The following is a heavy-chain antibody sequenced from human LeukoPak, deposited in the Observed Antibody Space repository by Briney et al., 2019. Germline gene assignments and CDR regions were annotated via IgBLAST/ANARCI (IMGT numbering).Heavy chain of an antibody. J-gene: IGHJ6*02. CDR3: ASGEQWQVGYYYYGMDV. CDR1: GFTFTDHY. V-gene: IGHV3-11*04. CDR2: ISSGGDII. Sequence: PGGSLRLSCAASGFTFTDHYMSWVRQAPGKGLEWVSYISSGGDIIYYADSVKGRFTISRDNAKNSLYLQMNSLRAEDTAVYYCASGEQWQVGYYYYGMDVWGQGTTVTVSS. D-gene: IGHD6-19*01.